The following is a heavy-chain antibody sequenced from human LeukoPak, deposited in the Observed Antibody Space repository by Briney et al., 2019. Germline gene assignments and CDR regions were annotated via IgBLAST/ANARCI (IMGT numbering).Heavy chain of an antibody. CDR3: TRPISYYDSSGYYPSSYFDL. J-gene: IGHJ2*01. D-gene: IGHD3-22*01. Sequence: GGSLRLSCAASGFTFSGSAMHWVRQASGKGLEWVGRIISKANSYATAYAASVKGRFTISRDDSKNTAYLQMNSLKTEDTAVYYCTRPISYYDSSGYYPSSYFDLWGRGTLVTVSS. CDR2: IISKANSYAT. V-gene: IGHV3-73*01. CDR1: GFTFSGSA.